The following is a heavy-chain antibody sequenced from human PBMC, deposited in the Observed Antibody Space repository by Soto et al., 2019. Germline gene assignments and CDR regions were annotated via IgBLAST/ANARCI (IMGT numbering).Heavy chain of an antibody. CDR3: ARGGDIEVAGTSYYYDFGMDG. V-gene: IGHV3-30-3*01. Sequence: QVQLVESGGGVVQPWKSLRLSCAASGFTFNTYAMHWVRQAPGKGLEWVAVISYDGTDKYYADSVKGRFTISRDISTNTRYPQRNSLSTDDTAVYYCARGGDIEVAGTSYYYDFGMDGWVQGTTVTVSS. CDR1: GFTFNTYA. D-gene: IGHD6-19*01. CDR2: ISYDGTDK. J-gene: IGHJ6*02.